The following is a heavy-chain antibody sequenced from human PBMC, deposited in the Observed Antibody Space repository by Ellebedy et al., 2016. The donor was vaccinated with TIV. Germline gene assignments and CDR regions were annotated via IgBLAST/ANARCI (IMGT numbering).Heavy chain of an antibody. J-gene: IGHJ6*02. D-gene: IGHD3-16*01. CDR1: GYTFTSYY. CDR2: LNPSGGTT. Sequence: AASVKVSCKASGYTFTSYYMHWVRQAPGQGLEWMGLLNPSGGTTSYAQKFQGRVTMTRDTSTSTVYMELSSLRSEDTAVYYCARVFYRERGGFNYYGMDVWGQGTTVTVSS. V-gene: IGHV1-46*01. CDR3: ARVFYRERGGFNYYGMDV.